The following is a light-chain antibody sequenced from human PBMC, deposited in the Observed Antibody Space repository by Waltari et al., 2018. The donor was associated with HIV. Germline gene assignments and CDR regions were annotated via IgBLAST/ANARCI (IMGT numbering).Light chain of an antibody. V-gene: IGLV1-47*01. CDR2: RND. J-gene: IGLJ2*01. Sequence: SVATQPPSASGTPGPRVTISCSGNTSNIGRTYVFWYQHLPGTAPTLLSHRNDQRPSGVPDRFSGSTSGTSASLASSGLRSEDEADYYCVTWDDSLRGVVFGGGTKVAVL. CDR3: VTWDDSLRGVV. CDR1: TSNIGRTY.